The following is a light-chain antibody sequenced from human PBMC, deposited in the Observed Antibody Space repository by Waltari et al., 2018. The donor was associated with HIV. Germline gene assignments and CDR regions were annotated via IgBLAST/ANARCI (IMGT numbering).Light chain of an antibody. CDR3: MQATSWPHT. J-gene: IGKJ2*01. CDR2: QVS. CDR1: QSLAFRDGTSY. Sequence: TQSPLSLSVTLGQPAAISCKSNQSLAFRDGTSYLFWYHQRPGHPPRRLLYQVSRRDPGVPGRITGSGSDTDFTLRISRVAAEDAGFYFCMQATSWPHTFGQRTELQI. V-gene: IGKV2-30*01.